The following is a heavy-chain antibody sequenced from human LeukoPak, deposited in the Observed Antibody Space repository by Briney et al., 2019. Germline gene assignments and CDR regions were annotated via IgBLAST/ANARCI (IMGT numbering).Heavy chain of an antibody. Sequence: SETLSLTCTVSGGSISSYYWSWIRQPPGKGLEWIGYIYYSGSTNYNPSLKSRVTISVDTSKNQFSLQLNSVTPEDTAVYYCARSAVAGLSLNYWGQGTLVTVSS. D-gene: IGHD6-19*01. CDR1: GGSISSYY. CDR3: ARSAVAGLSLNY. V-gene: IGHV4-59*12. CDR2: IYYSGST. J-gene: IGHJ4*02.